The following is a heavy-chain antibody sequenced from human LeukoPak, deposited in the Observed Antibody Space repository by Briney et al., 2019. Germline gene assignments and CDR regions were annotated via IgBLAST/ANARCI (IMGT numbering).Heavy chain of an antibody. CDR3: ARFYYDSSGYYSGGDY. CDR1: GGTFSSYA. D-gene: IGHD3-22*01. Sequence: GSSVKVSCKASGGTFSSYAISWVRQAPGQGLEWMGWISAYNGNTNYAQKLQGRVTMTTDTSTSTAYMELRSLRSDDTAVYYCARFYYDSSGYYSGGDYWGQGTLVTVSS. J-gene: IGHJ4*02. V-gene: IGHV1-18*01. CDR2: ISAYNGNT.